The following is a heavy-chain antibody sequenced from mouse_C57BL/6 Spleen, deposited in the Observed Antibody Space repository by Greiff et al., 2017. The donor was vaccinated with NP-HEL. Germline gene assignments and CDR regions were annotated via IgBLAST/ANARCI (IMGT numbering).Heavy chain of an antibody. CDR2: IYPGDGDT. Sequence: QVHVKQSGAELVKPGASVKISCKASGYAFSSYWMNWVKQRPGKGLEWIGQIYPGDGDTNYNGKFKGKATLTADKSSSTAYMQLSSLTSEDSAVYFCARGLGKGYFDVWGTGTTVTVSS. J-gene: IGHJ1*03. D-gene: IGHD4-1*01. V-gene: IGHV1-80*01. CDR3: ARGLGKGYFDV. CDR1: GYAFSSYW.